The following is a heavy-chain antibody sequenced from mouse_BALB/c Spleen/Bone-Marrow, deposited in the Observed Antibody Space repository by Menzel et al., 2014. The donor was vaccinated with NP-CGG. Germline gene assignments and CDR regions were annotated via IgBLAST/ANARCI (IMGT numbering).Heavy chain of an antibody. CDR3: GTDYGYSMDY. J-gene: IGHJ4*01. D-gene: IGHD1-1*01. V-gene: IGHV5-17*02. CDR1: GFTFSSFG. Sequence: DVHLVESGGGLVQPGGSRKLSCAVAGFTFSSFGMHWVRQAPEKGLEWVAFISSGSTNIYYADTVKGRFTISRDNPKNILFLQKTSLRSEDTAMYYCGTDYGYSMDYWGQGTSVTVSS. CDR2: ISSGSTNI.